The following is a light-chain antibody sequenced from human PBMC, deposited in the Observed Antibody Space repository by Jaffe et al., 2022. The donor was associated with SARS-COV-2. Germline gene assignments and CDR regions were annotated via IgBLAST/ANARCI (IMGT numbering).Light chain of an antibody. CDR2: KAS. Sequence: DIQMTQSPSTLSASVGDRVTITCRASQNIGSWLAWYQQRPGKAPKLLIYKASTLESGVPSRFSGSGSGTEFTLTISGLQPDDFATYYCQQYNSYSTFGQGTKLEIK. V-gene: IGKV1-5*03. CDR1: QNIGSW. CDR3: QQYNSYST. J-gene: IGKJ2*01.